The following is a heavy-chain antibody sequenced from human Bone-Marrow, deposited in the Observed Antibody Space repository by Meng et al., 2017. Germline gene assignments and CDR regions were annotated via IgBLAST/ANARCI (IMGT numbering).Heavy chain of an antibody. D-gene: IGHD6-13*01. J-gene: IGHJ4*02. CDR3: ARDEDISAAGKLFGDY. CDR1: GYNFPDYW. V-gene: IGHV1-2*06. CDR2: INPKRGDT. Sequence: QAQRLQSGAEGRKPGDSVKVSFKASGYNFPDYWLHWVRRAPGQGLEWMGRINPKRGDTHYAQRFQGRVTMTGDTSISTAYMELSGLRSDDTAMYYCARDEDISAAGKLFGDYWGQGTLVTVSS.